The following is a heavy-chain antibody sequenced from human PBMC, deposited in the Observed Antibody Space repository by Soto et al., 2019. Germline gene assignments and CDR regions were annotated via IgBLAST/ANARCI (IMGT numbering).Heavy chain of an antibody. CDR1: GFTFSSYG. CDR3: AKESVSSGWIDY. Sequence: QVPLVESGGGVVQPGRSLRLSCAASGFTFSSYGMHWVRQAPGKGLEWVAVISYDGSNKCYADSVKGRFTISRDQSKNTLYLQMNSLRAEDTAVYYCAKESVSSGWIDYWGQGTLVTVSS. CDR2: ISYDGSNK. J-gene: IGHJ4*02. D-gene: IGHD6-19*01. V-gene: IGHV3-30*18.